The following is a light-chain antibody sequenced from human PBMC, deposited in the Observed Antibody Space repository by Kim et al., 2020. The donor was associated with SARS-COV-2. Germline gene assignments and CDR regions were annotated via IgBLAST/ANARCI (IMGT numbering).Light chain of an antibody. CDR3: HQRREWPPVT. CDR1: RSVSAY. CDR2: DAS. Sequence: EIVLTQSPATLSLSPGETATLSCRASRSVSAYLGWYQQKPGQAPRLLIYDASNRATGIPARFNGSGSGTDFTLTISSLEPEDFAVYYCHQRREWPPVTFGGGTKVDIK. J-gene: IGKJ4*01. V-gene: IGKV3-11*01.